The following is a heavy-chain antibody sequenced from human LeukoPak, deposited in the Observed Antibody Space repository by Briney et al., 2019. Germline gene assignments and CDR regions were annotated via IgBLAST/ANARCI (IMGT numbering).Heavy chain of an antibody. Sequence: GGSLRLSCAASGFTFSSYSMNWVRQAPGKGLEWVSSISSSSSYIYYADSVKGRFTISRDNAKNTLYLQMNSLRAEDTAVYYCARVRLRGLDYWGQGTLVTVSS. CDR3: ARVRLRGLDY. D-gene: IGHD4-17*01. J-gene: IGHJ4*02. CDR1: GFTFSSYS. V-gene: IGHV3-21*01. CDR2: ISSSSSYI.